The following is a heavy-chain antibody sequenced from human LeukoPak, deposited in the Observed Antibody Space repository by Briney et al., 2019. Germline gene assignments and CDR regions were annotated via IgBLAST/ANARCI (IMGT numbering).Heavy chain of an antibody. CDR3: ARVGARITMVRGGINKYYFDY. J-gene: IGHJ4*02. CDR2: ISPNSGGT. V-gene: IGHV1-2*02. Sequence: ASVKVSFKASGYTFTGYYMHWVRQAPGQGLEWMGWISPNSGGTNYAQKFQGRVTMTRDTSISTAYMELSRLRSDDTAVYYCARVGARITMVRGGINKYYFDYWGQGTLVTVSS. CDR1: GYTFTGYY. D-gene: IGHD3-10*01.